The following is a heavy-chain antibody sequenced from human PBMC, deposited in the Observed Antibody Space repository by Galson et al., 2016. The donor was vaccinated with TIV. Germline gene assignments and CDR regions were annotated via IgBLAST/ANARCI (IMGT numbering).Heavy chain of an antibody. CDR2: INPVFGIP. Sequence: SVKVSCKASGGTFNRNSLTWVRQAPGQGLEWMGGINPVFGIPNYAQKFQGRVTITADESTSTAYMELTSLRSEDTAVYYCARGKERVINYYYYMDVWGKGTTITVSS. CDR3: ARGKERVINYYYYMDV. CDR1: GGTFNRNS. D-gene: IGHD3-3*01. V-gene: IGHV1-69*13. J-gene: IGHJ6*03.